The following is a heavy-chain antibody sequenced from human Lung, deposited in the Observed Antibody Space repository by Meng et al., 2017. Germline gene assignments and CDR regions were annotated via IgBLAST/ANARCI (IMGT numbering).Heavy chain of an antibody. V-gene: IGHV4-34*01. CDR1: GGSFMDYY. CDR3: ARGPTTMAHDFDY. D-gene: IGHD4-11*01. Sequence: QVQLQQGGDGRLKPAEPLTLPCVVSGGSFMDYYWSWIRPPPRKGLEWIGEINHSGSTNYNPSLESRAPISVNTSQNNLSLKLSSVTAADSAVYYCARGPTTMAHDFDYWGQGTLVTVSS. J-gene: IGHJ4*02. CDR2: INHSGST.